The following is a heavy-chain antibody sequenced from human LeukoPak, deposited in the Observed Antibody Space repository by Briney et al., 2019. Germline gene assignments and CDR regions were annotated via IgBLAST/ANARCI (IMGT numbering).Heavy chain of an antibody. D-gene: IGHD2-15*01. J-gene: IGHJ3*02. V-gene: IGHV3-7*03. CDR2: IKQDGSEK. CDR3: AKDGLPGGAFDI. CDR1: GFTFSSYP. Sequence: GGSLRLSCAASGFTFSSYPIRSLPHAPPNPPDRVANIKQDGSEKYYVDSVKGRFTISRDNAKNSLYLQMNSLRAEDTAVYYCAKDGLPGGAFDIWGQGTMVTVSS.